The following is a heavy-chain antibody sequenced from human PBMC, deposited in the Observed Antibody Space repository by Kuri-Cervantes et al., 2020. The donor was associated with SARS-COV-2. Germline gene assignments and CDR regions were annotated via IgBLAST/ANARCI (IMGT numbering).Heavy chain of an antibody. D-gene: IGHD6-19*01. J-gene: IGHJ4*02. Sequence: GGSLRLSCAASGFTFDDYAMHWVRQAPGKGLEWVALISYDETYKYYADSVEGRFTISRDNSENTLYLQMNSLRAEDTAMYYCAAERYEWLAYAYYFDLWGQGTLVTVSS. CDR3: AAERYEWLAYAYYFDL. CDR1: GFTFDDYA. V-gene: IGHV3-30*04. CDR2: ISYDETYK.